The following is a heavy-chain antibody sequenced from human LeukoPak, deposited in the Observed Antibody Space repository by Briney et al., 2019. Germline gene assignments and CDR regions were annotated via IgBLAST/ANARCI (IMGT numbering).Heavy chain of an antibody. J-gene: IGHJ4*02. CDR1: GYTFTSYG. Sequence: AASVKVSCKASGYTFTSYGISWVRQAPGQGLEWMGWISAYNGNTNYAQKLQGRVTMTRDTSISTAYMELSRLRSDDTAVYYCASGDNHDYWGQGTLVTVSS. V-gene: IGHV1-18*01. CDR2: ISAYNGNT. D-gene: IGHD3-10*01. CDR3: ASGDNHDY.